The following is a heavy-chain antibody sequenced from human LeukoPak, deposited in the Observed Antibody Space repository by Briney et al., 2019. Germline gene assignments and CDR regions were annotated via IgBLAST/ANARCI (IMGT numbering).Heavy chain of an antibody. CDR2: ITYDGSKR. CDR1: GFTFSSYG. J-gene: IGHJ6*03. D-gene: IGHD3-3*01. V-gene: IGHV3-30*02. Sequence: GASLRLSCLLSGFTFSSYGTHCVRQAPGKVLEWVSFITYDGSKRPYADSVKGRFTIYRDNSKNTLYLQMDGLRPEDTAVYYCAKNRRIFGRTLQRHYMDVWGKGPTVAVSS. CDR3: AKNRRIFGRTLQRHYMDV.